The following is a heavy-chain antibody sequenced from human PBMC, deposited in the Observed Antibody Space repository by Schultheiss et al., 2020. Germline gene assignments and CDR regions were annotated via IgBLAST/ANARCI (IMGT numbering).Heavy chain of an antibody. CDR3: ARDLDVAERRKFSMDV. Sequence: GGSLRLSCAASGFTFSTYSMTWVRQAPGKGLEWLSYISSSSSTINYADSVKGRFTISRDNAKNSLYLQMNSLRAEDTAVYYCARDLDVAERRKFSMDVWGQGTTVTVSS. V-gene: IGHV3-48*04. J-gene: IGHJ6*02. D-gene: IGHD1-1*01. CDR2: ISSSSSTI. CDR1: GFTFSTYS.